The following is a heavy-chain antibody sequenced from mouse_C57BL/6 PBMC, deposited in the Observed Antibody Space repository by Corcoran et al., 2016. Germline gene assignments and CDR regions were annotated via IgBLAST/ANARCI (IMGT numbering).Heavy chain of an antibody. CDR3: AGSTMVTRFAY. Sequence: DVQLQESGPGLVKPSQSLSLTCSVTGYSITSGYYWNWIRQFPGNKLEWMGYISYDGSNNYNPSLKNRISITRDTSKNQFFLKLNSVTTEDTATYYCAGSTMVTRFAYWGQGTLVTVSA. CDR1: GYSITSGYY. D-gene: IGHD2-2*01. J-gene: IGHJ3*01. V-gene: IGHV3-6*01. CDR2: ISYDGSN.